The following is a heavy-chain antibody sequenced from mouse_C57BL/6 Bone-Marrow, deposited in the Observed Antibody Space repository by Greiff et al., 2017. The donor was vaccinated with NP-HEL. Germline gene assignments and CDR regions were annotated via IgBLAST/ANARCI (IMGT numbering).Heavy chain of an antibody. D-gene: IGHD2-5*01. V-gene: IGHV1-80*01. Sequence: VKLMESGAELVKPGASVKISCKASGYAFSSYWMNWVKQRPGKGLEWIGQIYPGDGDTNYNGKFKGKATLTADKSSSTAYMQLSSLTSEDSAVYFCARSGYSNFYWYFDVWGTGTTVTVSS. CDR2: IYPGDGDT. CDR1: GYAFSSYW. J-gene: IGHJ1*03. CDR3: ARSGYSNFYWYFDV.